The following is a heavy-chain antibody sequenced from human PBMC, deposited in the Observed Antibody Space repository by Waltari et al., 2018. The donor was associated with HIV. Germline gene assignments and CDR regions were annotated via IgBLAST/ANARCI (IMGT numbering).Heavy chain of an antibody. D-gene: IGHD1-26*01. CDR3: ARDPRGSWGAFDI. CDR2: INPNSGGT. CDR1: GYTFTGYY. J-gene: IGHJ3*02. Sequence: QVQLVQSGAAVKKPGASVKVSCKASGYTFTGYYIHWVRQAPGQGLEWMGWINPNSGGTNYAQKFQGRVTMTRDTSISTAYMELNSLRSDDTAVYYCARDPRGSWGAFDIWGQGTMVTVSS. V-gene: IGHV1-2*02.